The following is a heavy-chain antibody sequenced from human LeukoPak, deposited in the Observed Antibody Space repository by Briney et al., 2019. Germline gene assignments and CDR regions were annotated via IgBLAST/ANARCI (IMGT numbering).Heavy chain of an antibody. D-gene: IGHD6-13*01. Sequence: PGGSLRLSCAASGFTVSSNYMSWVRQAPGKGLEWVSVIYSGGSTYYADSVKGRFTISRDNSKNTLYLQMNSLRAEDTAVYYCARDAGIAGAADYYYYHGMDVWGQGTTVTVSS. CDR1: GFTVSSNY. CDR3: ARDAGIAGAADYYYYHGMDV. CDR2: IYSGGST. J-gene: IGHJ6*02. V-gene: IGHV3-66*01.